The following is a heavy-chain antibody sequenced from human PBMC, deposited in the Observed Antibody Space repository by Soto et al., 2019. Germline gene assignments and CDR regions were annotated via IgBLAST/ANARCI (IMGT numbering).Heavy chain of an antibody. CDR3: ANLELRELRDTDY. CDR2: ISYDGSNK. V-gene: IGHV3-30*18. Sequence: GGSLRLSCAASGFTFSSYGMHWVRQAPGKGLEWVAVISYDGSNKYYADSVKGRFTISRDNSKNTLYLQMNSLRAEDTAVYYCANLELRELRDTDYWGQGTLVTVSS. D-gene: IGHD1-26*01. CDR1: GFTFSSYG. J-gene: IGHJ4*02.